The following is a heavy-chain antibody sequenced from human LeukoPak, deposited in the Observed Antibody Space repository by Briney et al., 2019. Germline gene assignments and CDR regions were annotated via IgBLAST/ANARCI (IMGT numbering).Heavy chain of an antibody. V-gene: IGHV3-30*04. CDR3: AKGYYYDSSGYYDY. CDR1: GFTFSSYA. Sequence: GGSLRLSCAASGFTFSSYAMHWVRQAPGKGLEWVAVISYDGSNKYYADSVKGRFTISRDNSKNTLYLQMNSLRAEDTAVYYCAKGYYYDSSGYYDYWGQGTLVTVSS. J-gene: IGHJ4*02. D-gene: IGHD3-22*01. CDR2: ISYDGSNK.